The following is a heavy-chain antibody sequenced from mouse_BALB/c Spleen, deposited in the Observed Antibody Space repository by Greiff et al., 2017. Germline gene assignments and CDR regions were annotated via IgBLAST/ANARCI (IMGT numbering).Heavy chain of an antibody. CDR2: ISDGGSYT. Sequence: EVQVVESGGGLVKPGGSLKLSCAASGFTFSDYYMYWVRQTPEKRLEWVATISDGGSYTYYPDSVKGRFTISRDNAKNNLYLQMSSLKSEDTAMYYCARGSTMITYYYAMDYWGQGTSVTVSS. D-gene: IGHD2-4*01. J-gene: IGHJ4*01. V-gene: IGHV5-4*02. CDR1: GFTFSDYY. CDR3: ARGSTMITYYYAMDY.